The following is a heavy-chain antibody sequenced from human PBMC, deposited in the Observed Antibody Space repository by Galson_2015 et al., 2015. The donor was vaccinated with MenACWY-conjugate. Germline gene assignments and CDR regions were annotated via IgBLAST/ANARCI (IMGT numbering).Heavy chain of an antibody. CDR2: ISWNSGTI. Sequence: SLRLSCAASGFTFDDYAMHWVRHAPGKGLEWVSGISWNSGTIGYADSVKGRFTISRDNAKNSLYLQMNSLRAEDTAFYYCAKLSTGGGTWGQGTLVTVTS. J-gene: IGHJ5*02. D-gene: IGHD3-16*01. CDR1: GFTFDDYA. CDR3: AKLSTGGGT. V-gene: IGHV3-9*01.